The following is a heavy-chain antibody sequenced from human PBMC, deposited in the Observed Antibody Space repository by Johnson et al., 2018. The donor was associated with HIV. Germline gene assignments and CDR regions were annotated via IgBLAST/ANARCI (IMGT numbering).Heavy chain of an antibody. J-gene: IGHJ3*02. CDR2: INWNGGST. D-gene: IGHD1-26*01. Sequence: VQLVESGGGVVRPGGSLRLSCAASGFAFDDYGMSWVRQAPGKGLEWVSGINWNGGSTGYADSVKGRFTISRDNATNSLYLQMNSLRAEDTALYYCTKVLEVGANKDDAFDIWGQGTIVTVSS. CDR1: GFAFDDYG. CDR3: TKVLEVGANKDDAFDI. V-gene: IGHV3-20*04.